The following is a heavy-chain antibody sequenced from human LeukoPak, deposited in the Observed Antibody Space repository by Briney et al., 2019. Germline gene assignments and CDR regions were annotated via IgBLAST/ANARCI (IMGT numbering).Heavy chain of an antibody. V-gene: IGHV4-59*01. Sequence: SETLSLTCTVSGGSISSYYWSWIRQPPGKGLEWIGYIYYSGSTNYNPSLKSRVTISVDTSKNQFSLKLSSVTAADTAVYYCARYSSSSVTSGGDYYYGMDVWGQGTTVTVSS. CDR3: ARYSSSSVTSGGDYYYGMDV. CDR2: IYYSGST. J-gene: IGHJ6*02. D-gene: IGHD6-13*01. CDR1: GGSISSYY.